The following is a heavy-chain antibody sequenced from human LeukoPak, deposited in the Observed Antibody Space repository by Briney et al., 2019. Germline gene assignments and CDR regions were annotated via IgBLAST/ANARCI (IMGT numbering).Heavy chain of an antibody. J-gene: IGHJ4*02. Sequence: ASVKVSCKASGYTFTSYGISWVRQAPGQGLEWMGWISAYNGNTNYAQKLQGRVTMTTDTSTSTAYMELRSLRSDDTAVYYCARDLLGDYGDYVGGYWGQGTLVTVSS. D-gene: IGHD4-17*01. CDR2: ISAYNGNT. CDR3: ARDLLGDYGDYVGGY. V-gene: IGHV1-18*01. CDR1: GYTFTSYG.